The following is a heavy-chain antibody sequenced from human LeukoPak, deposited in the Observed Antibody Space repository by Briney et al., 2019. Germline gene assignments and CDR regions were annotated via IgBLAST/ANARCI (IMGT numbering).Heavy chain of an antibody. CDR1: GGTFSSYA. J-gene: IGHJ5*02. CDR3: ARDHGVDSSGYHPIYWFDP. CDR2: IIPIFGTA. V-gene: IGHV1-69*13. Sequence: GASVKVSCKASGGTFSSYAISWVRQAPGQGLEWMGGIIPIFGTANYAQKFQGRVTITADESTSTAYMELSSLRSEDTAVYYCARDHGVDSSGYHPIYWFDPWGQGTLVTVSS. D-gene: IGHD3-22*01.